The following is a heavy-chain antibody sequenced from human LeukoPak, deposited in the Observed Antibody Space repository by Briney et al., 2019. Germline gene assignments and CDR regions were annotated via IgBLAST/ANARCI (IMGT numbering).Heavy chain of an antibody. CDR1: GGSFSGYY. V-gene: IGHV4-34*01. Sequence: ASETLSLTCAVYGGSFSGYYWSWIRQPPGKGLEWIGEINHSGSTNYNPSLKNRVTISVDTSKNQFSLKLSSVTAADTAVYYCARGRGGYIWGSYRYLFDYWGQGTLVTVSS. D-gene: IGHD3-16*02. J-gene: IGHJ4*02. CDR3: ARGRGGYIWGSYRYLFDY. CDR2: INHSGST.